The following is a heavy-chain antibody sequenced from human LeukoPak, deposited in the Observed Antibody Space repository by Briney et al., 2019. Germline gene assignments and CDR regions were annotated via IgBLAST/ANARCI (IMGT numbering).Heavy chain of an antibody. J-gene: IGHJ4*02. D-gene: IGHD5-18*01. Sequence: GGSLRLSCAASGFTFGNAWMSWVRQAPGKGLEWVGGIKSKTDGGTTDYAAPVKGRFTISRDDSKNPLYLQMNSLKTEDTAVYHCTRDSYGYNYWGQGTLVTVSS. CDR1: GFTFGNAW. CDR2: IKSKTDGGTT. V-gene: IGHV3-15*01. CDR3: TRDSYGYNY.